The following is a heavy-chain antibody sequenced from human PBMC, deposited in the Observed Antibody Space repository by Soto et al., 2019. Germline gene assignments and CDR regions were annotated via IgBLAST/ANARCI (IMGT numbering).Heavy chain of an antibody. CDR1: GGSFSGYY. Sequence: SETLSLTCAVYGGSFSGYYWSWIRQPPGKGLEWIGEINHSGSTNYNPSLKSRVTISVDTSKNQFSLKLGSVTAADTAVYYCAHTTGTTGENYFDYWGQGTLVTVSS. CDR2: INHSGST. J-gene: IGHJ4*02. V-gene: IGHV4-34*01. D-gene: IGHD1-7*01. CDR3: AHTTGTTGENYFDY.